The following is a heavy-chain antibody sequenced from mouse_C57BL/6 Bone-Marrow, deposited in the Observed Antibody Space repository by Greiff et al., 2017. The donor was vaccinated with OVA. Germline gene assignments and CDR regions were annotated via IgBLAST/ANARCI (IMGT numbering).Heavy chain of an antibody. CDR1: GFTFSDYG. J-gene: IGHJ1*03. D-gene: IGHD1-1*02. CDR3: ARHGNWYFDV. V-gene: IGHV5-15*01. CDR2: ISNLAYSI. Sequence: VQLQESGGGLVQPGGSLKLSCAASGFTFSDYGMAWVRQAPRKGPEWVAFISNLAYSIYYADTVTGRFTISRENAKNTLYLEMSSLRSEDTAMYYCARHGNWYFDVWGTGTTVTVSS.